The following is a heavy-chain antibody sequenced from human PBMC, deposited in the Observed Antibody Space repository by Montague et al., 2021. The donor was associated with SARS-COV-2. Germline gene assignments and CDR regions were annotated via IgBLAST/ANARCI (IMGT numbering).Heavy chain of an antibody. Sequence: SETLSLTCTVSGGSISNYIDYWAWIRQPPGKGLEWIGSLYYTGXTXYXXXXKXRVTISVVTSKNHFTLKLSSVTAAETAVYYCARLKRYFDSSGSPWAFDFWGRGTKVTVSS. CDR3: ARLKRYFDSSGSPWAFDF. J-gene: IGHJ3*01. CDR1: GGSISNYIDY. D-gene: IGHD3-22*01. CDR2: LYYTGXT. V-gene: IGHV4-39*02.